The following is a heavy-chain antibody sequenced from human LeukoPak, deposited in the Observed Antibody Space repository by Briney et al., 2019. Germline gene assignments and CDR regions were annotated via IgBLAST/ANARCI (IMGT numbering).Heavy chain of an antibody. CDR2: INPSGGST. CDR1: GNTFTSYY. D-gene: IGHD5/OR15-5a*01. V-gene: IGHV1-46*01. CDR3: ASLSANTPKDY. J-gene: IGHJ4*02. Sequence: ASVKVSCKASGNTFTSYYIHWVRQAPGQGLEWVGIINPSGGSTSYAQKFQGRVTMTRDTSTSTVYMELSSLRSEDTAVYYCASLSANTPKDYWGQGTLVTVSS.